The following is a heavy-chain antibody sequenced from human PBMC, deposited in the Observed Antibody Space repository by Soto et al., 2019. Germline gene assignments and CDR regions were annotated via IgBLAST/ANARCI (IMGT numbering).Heavy chain of an antibody. D-gene: IGHD3-10*01. CDR3: ARDERPLLLWFGELSTGGMDV. CDR2: IKQDGSEK. Sequence: EVQLVESGGGLVQPGGSLRLSCAASGFTFSSYWMSWVRQAPGKGLEWVANIKQDGSEKYYVDSVEGRFTISRDNAKNSLYLQMNSLRAEDTAVYYCARDERPLLLWFGELSTGGMDVWGQGTTVTVSS. J-gene: IGHJ6*02. CDR1: GFTFSSYW. V-gene: IGHV3-7*01.